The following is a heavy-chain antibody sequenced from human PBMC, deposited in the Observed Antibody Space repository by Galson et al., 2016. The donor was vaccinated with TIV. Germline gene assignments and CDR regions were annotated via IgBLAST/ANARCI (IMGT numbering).Heavy chain of an antibody. J-gene: IGHJ4*02. Sequence: SVKVSCKASGYTFTGYYIHYVRQAPGQGLEWMAWINPNSCDTNYAQKIQGRVTITRDTSSSPAYMELSRLRSDDTAMYYCARDLSPETTTPFDYWGQGTLVTVSS. V-gene: IGHV1-2*02. CDR1: GYTFTGYY. D-gene: IGHD4-17*01. CDR3: ARDLSPETTTPFDY. CDR2: INPNSCDT.